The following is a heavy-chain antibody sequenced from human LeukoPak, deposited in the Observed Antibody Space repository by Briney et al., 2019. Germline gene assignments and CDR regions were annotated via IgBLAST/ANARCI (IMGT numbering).Heavy chain of an antibody. Sequence: PSETLSLTCAVSGGSISSGGYSWSWIRQPPGKGLEWIGYIYYSGSTYYNPSLKSRVTISVDTSKNQFSLKLSSVTAADTAVYYCARDKLRGYSYGLDYWGQGTLVTVSS. D-gene: IGHD5-18*01. CDR3: ARDKLRGYSYGLDY. CDR1: GGSISSGGYS. CDR2: IYYSGST. V-gene: IGHV4-30-4*07. J-gene: IGHJ4*02.